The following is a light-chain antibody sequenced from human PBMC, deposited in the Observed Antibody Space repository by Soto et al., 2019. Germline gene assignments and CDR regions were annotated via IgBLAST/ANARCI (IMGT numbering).Light chain of an antibody. Sequence: EIVLTQSPADLSLSPGERATLSCRASQFITSSYLAWYQQKPGQAPRLLIYGASTRATGIPARFSGSGSGTEFTLTISTLQSEDFAIYYCQHYNNWPPWTFGQGTKVDIK. CDR3: QHYNNWPPWT. J-gene: IGKJ1*01. CDR1: QFITSSY. CDR2: GAS. V-gene: IGKV3-15*01.